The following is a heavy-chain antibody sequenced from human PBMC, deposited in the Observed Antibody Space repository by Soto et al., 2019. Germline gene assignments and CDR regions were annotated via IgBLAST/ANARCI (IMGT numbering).Heavy chain of an antibody. CDR2: IYYSGST. D-gene: IGHD2-8*01. V-gene: IGHV4-30-4*01. J-gene: IGHJ6*02. Sequence: QVQLQESGPGLVKPSQTLSLTCTVSGGSISSGDYYWSWIRQPPGKGLEWIGYIYYSGSTYYNPSLKSRVTISVDTSKNQFSLKLSSVTAADTAVYYCARGPGEIMVYAPPYYYYYGMDVWGQGTTVTVSS. CDR3: ARGPGEIMVYAPPYYYYYGMDV. CDR1: GGSISSGDYY.